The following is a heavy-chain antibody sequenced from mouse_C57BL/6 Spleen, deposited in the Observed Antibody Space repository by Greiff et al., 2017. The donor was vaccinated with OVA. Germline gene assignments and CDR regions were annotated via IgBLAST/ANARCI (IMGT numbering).Heavy chain of an antibody. J-gene: IGHJ1*03. CDR2: IYPSDSET. CDR3: ASGSFWYFDV. D-gene: IGHD1-1*02. Sequence: VQLQQPGAELVRPGSSVKLSCKASGYTFTSYWMDWVKQRPGQGLEWIGNIYPSDSETHYNQKFKDKATLTVDKSSSTAYMQLSSLTSEDSAVYYCASGSFWYFDVWGTGTTVTVSS. CDR1: GYTFTSYW. V-gene: IGHV1-61*01.